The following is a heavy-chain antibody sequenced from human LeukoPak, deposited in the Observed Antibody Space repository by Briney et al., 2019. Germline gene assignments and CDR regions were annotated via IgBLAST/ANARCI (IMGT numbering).Heavy chain of an antibody. CDR2: IYTSGST. Sequence: SQTLSLTCTVSGGSISSGIYYWSWIRQPARKGLEWIGRIYTSGSTNYNPSLKSRVTISVDTSKNQFSLKLSSVTAADTAVYYCARERDYVWGSYRYSPCFDYWGQETLVTVSS. V-gene: IGHV4-61*02. D-gene: IGHD3-16*02. CDR1: GGSISSGIYY. CDR3: ARERDYVWGSYRYSPCFDY. J-gene: IGHJ4*02.